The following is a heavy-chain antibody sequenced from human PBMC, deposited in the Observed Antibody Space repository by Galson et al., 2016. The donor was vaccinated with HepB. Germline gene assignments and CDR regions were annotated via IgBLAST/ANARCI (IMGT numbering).Heavy chain of an antibody. Sequence: SLRLSCAASGFTFSSYWMHWVRQAPGKGLVWVSRINSDGSSTSYADSVKGRFTISRDNAKNTLYLQMNSLRAEDTAVYYCARALGSSSYGKDVWGQGTTVTVSS. J-gene: IGHJ6*02. CDR2: INSDGSST. CDR1: GFTFSSYW. D-gene: IGHD6-6*01. V-gene: IGHV3-74*01. CDR3: ARALGSSSYGKDV.